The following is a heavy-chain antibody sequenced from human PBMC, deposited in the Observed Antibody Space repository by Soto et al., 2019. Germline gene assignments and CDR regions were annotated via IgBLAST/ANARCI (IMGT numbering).Heavy chain of an antibody. CDR3: ASVYGSGSYYHPIDY. CDR1: GFTFSSHS. Sequence: PGGPLRVSCAASGFTFSSHSMNRVRQDPGKGLEWVSSISSSSSYIYYADSVKGRFTISRDNAKNSLYLQMNSLRAEDTAVYYCASVYGSGSYYHPIDYWGQGTLVTVSS. CDR2: ISSSSSYI. D-gene: IGHD3-10*01. J-gene: IGHJ4*02. V-gene: IGHV3-21*01.